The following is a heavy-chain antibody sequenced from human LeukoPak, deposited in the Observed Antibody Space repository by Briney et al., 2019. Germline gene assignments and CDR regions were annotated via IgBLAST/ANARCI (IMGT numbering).Heavy chain of an antibody. V-gene: IGHV3-23*01. CDR2: ISGSGGST. CDR1: GFTFSSYA. CDR3: AKKVSPESSYYYGSEIDY. Sequence: PGGSLRLSCAASGFTFSSYAMSWVRQAPGKGLEWVSAISGSGGSTYYADSVKGRFTISRDNSKNTLYLQMNSLTAEDTAVYYCAKKVSPESSYYYGSEIDYWGQGTLVTVSS. D-gene: IGHD3-10*01. J-gene: IGHJ4*02.